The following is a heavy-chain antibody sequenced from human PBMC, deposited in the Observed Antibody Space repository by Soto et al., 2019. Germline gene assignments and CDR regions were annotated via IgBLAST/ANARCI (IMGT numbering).Heavy chain of an antibody. V-gene: IGHV1-69*13. J-gene: IGHJ4*02. CDR3: AASMGIAVAGDYDY. CDR1: GGTFSSYA. D-gene: IGHD6-19*01. CDR2: IIPIFGTA. Sequence: VSSVKVSCKDSGGTFSSYAISWVRQAPGQGLEWMGGIIPIFGTANYAQKFQGRVTITADESTSTAYMELSSLRSEDTAVYYCAASMGIAVAGDYDYWGQGTLVTVSS.